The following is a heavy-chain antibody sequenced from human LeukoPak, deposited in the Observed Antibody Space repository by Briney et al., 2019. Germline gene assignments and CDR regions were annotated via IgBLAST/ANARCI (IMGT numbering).Heavy chain of an antibody. CDR3: ASRDSSMARSH. Sequence: GGPLRLSCAASGFIFSDYWMKCLREVPGKAVQWGANSNEDGSVQDYVDSVWGQFTICRDNAMNSLYLQVNSLTYEDAAIYDCASRDSSMARSHWGRGTLVTVS. CDR1: GFIFSDYW. D-gene: IGHD3-10*01. V-gene: IGHV3-7*01. J-gene: IGHJ4*02. CDR2: SNEDGSVQ.